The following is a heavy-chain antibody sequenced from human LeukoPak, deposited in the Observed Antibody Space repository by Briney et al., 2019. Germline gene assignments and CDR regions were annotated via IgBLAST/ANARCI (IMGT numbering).Heavy chain of an antibody. CDR1: GYTFTGYY. V-gene: IGHV1-2*02. CDR3: ASSYYDSSGYYYMVFGY. CDR2: VNPNSGGT. D-gene: IGHD3-22*01. Sequence: GASVKVSCKASGYTFTGYYMHWVRQAPGRGLGWMGWVNPNSGGTNYAQKFQGRVTMTRDTSISTAYMELSRLRSDDTAVYYCASSYYDSSGYYYMVFGYWGQGTLVTVSS. J-gene: IGHJ4*02.